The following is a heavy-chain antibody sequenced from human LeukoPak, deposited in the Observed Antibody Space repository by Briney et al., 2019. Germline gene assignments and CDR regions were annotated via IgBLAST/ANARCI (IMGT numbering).Heavy chain of an antibody. Sequence: GGSLRLSCAVSGFTFSSYTMNWVRQAPGKGLEYVSAISSDGGTTHYANSVKGRFTISRDNSKNTLYLQMGSLRTEDMAVYYCARTIDPSGQWLGHHDYWGQGTLVTVS. CDR2: ISSDGGTT. CDR3: ARTIDPSGQWLGHHDY. J-gene: IGHJ4*02. V-gene: IGHV3-64*01. CDR1: GFTFSSYT. D-gene: IGHD6-19*01.